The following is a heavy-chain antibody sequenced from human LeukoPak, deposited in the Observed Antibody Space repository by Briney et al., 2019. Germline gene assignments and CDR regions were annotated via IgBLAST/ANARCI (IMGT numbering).Heavy chain of an antibody. CDR2: INPNSGGT. CDR1: GYTFTGYY. D-gene: IGHD6-19*01. J-gene: IGHJ4*02. Sequence: ASVKVSCKASGYTFTGYYMHWVRQAPGQGLEWMGWINPNSGGTNFAQKFQGRVTMTRDTSISTAYMELSRLRSDDTAVYYCARPYSSGWTTGYWGQGTLVTVSS. CDR3: ARPYSSGWTTGY. V-gene: IGHV1-2*02.